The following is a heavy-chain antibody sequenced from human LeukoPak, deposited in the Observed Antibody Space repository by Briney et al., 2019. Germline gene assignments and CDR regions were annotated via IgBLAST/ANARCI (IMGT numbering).Heavy chain of an antibody. Sequence: PGGSLRLSCAASGFTVSSNYMSWVRQAPGKGLEWVSAISGSGGSTYYADSVKGRLTISRDNSKNTLYLQMNSLRAEDTAVYYCARDGVWSTSWDYWGQGTLVTVSS. J-gene: IGHJ4*02. V-gene: IGHV3-53*01. CDR3: ARDGVWSTSWDY. D-gene: IGHD2-2*01. CDR2: ISGSGGST. CDR1: GFTVSSNY.